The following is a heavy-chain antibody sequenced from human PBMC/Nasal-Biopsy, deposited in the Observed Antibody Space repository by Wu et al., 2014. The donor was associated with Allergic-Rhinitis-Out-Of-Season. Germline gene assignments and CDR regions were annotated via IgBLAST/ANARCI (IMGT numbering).Heavy chain of an antibody. Sequence: LRLSCAASGFTFFSSWMHWVRQVPGKGLVWVSRINGPGTLINYADSVQGRFTISRDNAKNTLYLQMNTLRVEDTAIYYCVRGMGDYWGQGTLVTVSS. CDR2: INGPGTLI. J-gene: IGHJ4*02. D-gene: IGHD2-8*01. CDR1: GFTFFSSW. CDR3: VRGMGDY. V-gene: IGHV3-74*01.